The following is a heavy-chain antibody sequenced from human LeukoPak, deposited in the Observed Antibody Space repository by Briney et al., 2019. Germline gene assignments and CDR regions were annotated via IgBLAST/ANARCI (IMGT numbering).Heavy chain of an antibody. CDR1: GGSFSGYY. D-gene: IGHD2-15*01. CDR2: VSHVGRT. J-gene: IGHJ4*02. Sequence: PSETLSLTCAVYGGSFSGYYWSWIRQPPGKGLEWIGEVSHVGRTNYKPSLKSRVALSVDTSKNQFSLILRSVTAADTAVYYCARGGATPMILRYWGQGTLVTVST. CDR3: ARGGATPMILRY. V-gene: IGHV4-34*01.